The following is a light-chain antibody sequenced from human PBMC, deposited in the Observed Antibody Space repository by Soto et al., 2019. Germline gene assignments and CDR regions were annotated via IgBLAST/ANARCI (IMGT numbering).Light chain of an antibody. J-gene: IGKJ5*01. CDR1: QTISRW. Sequence: IRLPQTPSTLSASVGDDFTITCRASQTISRWLAWYQQKPGRAPKLLIYDASTLESGVPSRFSGSGSETEFTLTISRLQPDDFATYFCHSRAFGQGTRLEIK. CDR2: DAS. CDR3: HSRA. V-gene: IGKV1-5*01.